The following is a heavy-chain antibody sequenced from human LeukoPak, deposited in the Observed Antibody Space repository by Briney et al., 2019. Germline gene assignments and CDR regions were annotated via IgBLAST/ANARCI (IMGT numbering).Heavy chain of an antibody. Sequence: ASVKVSCKASGGTFSSYAISWVRQAPGQGLEWMGWMNPNSGNTGYAQKFQGRVTMTRNTSISTAYMELSSLRSEDTAVYYCARERTIFGTYGMDVWGQGTTVTVSS. D-gene: IGHD3-3*01. CDR1: GGTFSSYA. CDR3: ARERTIFGTYGMDV. CDR2: MNPNSGNT. V-gene: IGHV1-8*02. J-gene: IGHJ6*02.